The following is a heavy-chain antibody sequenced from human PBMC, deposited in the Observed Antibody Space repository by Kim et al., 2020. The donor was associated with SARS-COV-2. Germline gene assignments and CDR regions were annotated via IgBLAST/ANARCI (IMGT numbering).Heavy chain of an antibody. CDR3: ARHEDIDYYGVDV. CDR1: GASIRATTHY. Sequence: SETLSLTCTVSGASIRATTHYWGWIRQPPGKGLEWIGSVTYSGTTYYNPSLESRVTISVDTSKNQFSLKGNSVTAPDTAMYYCARHEDIDYYGVDVWGQGTPVTVSS. D-gene: IGHD2-15*01. J-gene: IGHJ6*01. V-gene: IGHV4-39*01. CDR2: VTYSGTT.